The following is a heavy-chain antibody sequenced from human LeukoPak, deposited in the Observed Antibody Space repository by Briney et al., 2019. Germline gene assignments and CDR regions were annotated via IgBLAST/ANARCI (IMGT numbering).Heavy chain of an antibody. Sequence: SETLSLTCTVSGYSISSGYYWGWIRQPPGKGLEWIGSIYYDGSTYYNPSLKSRVTISVDTSKNQFSLKLSSVTAADTAVYYCARLGVGIVVGWGQGTLVTVSS. CDR2: IYYDGST. CDR3: ARLGVGIVVG. D-gene: IGHD2-21*01. V-gene: IGHV4-38-2*02. CDR1: GYSISSGYY. J-gene: IGHJ4*02.